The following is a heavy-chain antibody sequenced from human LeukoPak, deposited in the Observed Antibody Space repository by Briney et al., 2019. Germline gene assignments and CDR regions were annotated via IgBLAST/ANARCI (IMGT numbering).Heavy chain of an antibody. D-gene: IGHD3-3*01. CDR3: ARSSYIRFLEWLRWGY. Sequence: SEALSLTCTVSGGSITDYYWGWIRQPPGKGLEWIGYDYYSGSSNYNPSLKSRVTISVDTSKNQFSLKMSSVTAADTAVYYCARSSYIRFLEWLRWGYWGQGTLVTVSS. J-gene: IGHJ4*02. V-gene: IGHV4-59*01. CDR2: DYYSGSS. CDR1: GGSITDYY.